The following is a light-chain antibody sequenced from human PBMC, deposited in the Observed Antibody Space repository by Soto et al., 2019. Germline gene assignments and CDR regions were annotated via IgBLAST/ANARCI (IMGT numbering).Light chain of an antibody. J-gene: IGLJ3*02. V-gene: IGLV1-40*03. CDR2: GNI. Sequence: QAVVTQPPSVSGAPGQRVTISCAGTSSNIGAGYDVHWYQQVPGAAPKLLIYGNINRPSGVPDRFSGSNSGASSSLAITGLQVEDEADYYCQAYDYSLSGYVFGGGTKLTVL. CDR1: SSNIGAGYD. CDR3: QAYDYSLSGYV.